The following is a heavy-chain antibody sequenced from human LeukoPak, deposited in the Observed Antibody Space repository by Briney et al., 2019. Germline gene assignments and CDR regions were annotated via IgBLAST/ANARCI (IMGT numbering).Heavy chain of an antibody. D-gene: IGHD3-22*01. J-gene: IGHJ3*02. CDR1: GYTFTSYD. Sequence: ASVKVSCKASGYTFTSYDINWVRQATGQGLEWMGWMNPNSGNTGYAQKFQGRVTMTRNTSISTAYMALSSLRSEDTAVYYCARNYYDSSGYYYVRAFDMWGQGTMVTVSS. CDR2: MNPNSGNT. CDR3: ARNYYDSSGYYYVRAFDM. V-gene: IGHV1-8*01.